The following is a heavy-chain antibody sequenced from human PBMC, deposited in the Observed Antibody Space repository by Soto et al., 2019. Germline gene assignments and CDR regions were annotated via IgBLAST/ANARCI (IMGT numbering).Heavy chain of an antibody. CDR1: GFTFSTYA. J-gene: IGHJ4*02. D-gene: IGHD2-15*01. V-gene: IGHV3-23*01. Sequence: EVQLLESGGGLVQPGGSLRLSCAASGFTFSTYAMNWVRQAPGKGLEWVSAISGGGGSTYYADSVKGRFTISRDNSKNTLYLQMNSLRAEDTAVYYCAKPGGIVVVVAATPFYFDYWGQGTLVTVSS. CDR2: ISGGGGST. CDR3: AKPGGIVVVVAATPFYFDY.